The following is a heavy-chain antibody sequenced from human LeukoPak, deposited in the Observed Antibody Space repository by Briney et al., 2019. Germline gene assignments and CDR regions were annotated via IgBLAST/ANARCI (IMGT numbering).Heavy chain of an antibody. Sequence: ASVKVSCKASGYTFTSYGISWVRQAPGQGLEWMGWISAYNGNTNYAQKLQGRATMTTDTSTSTVYMELRSLRSDDTAVYYCARRVSVYYLDYWGQGTLVTVSS. J-gene: IGHJ4*02. CDR1: GYTFTSYG. D-gene: IGHD5/OR15-5a*01. V-gene: IGHV1-18*01. CDR3: ARRVSVYYLDY. CDR2: ISAYNGNT.